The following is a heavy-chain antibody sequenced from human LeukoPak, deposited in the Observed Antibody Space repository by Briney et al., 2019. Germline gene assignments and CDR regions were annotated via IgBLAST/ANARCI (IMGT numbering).Heavy chain of an antibody. V-gene: IGHV4-61*01. CDR2: IYHSGST. CDR3: ARDGYSGSDAL. Sequence: SETLSLTCTVSGCSISNSSYYWSWIPQPPGKGLEWIGYIYHSGSTTYNPSLKRRVTILVDTSQNQFYLKLSSVTAADTAVYYCARDGYSGSDALWGQGTRVTVSS. D-gene: IGHD5-12*01. CDR1: GCSISNSSYY. J-gene: IGHJ4*02.